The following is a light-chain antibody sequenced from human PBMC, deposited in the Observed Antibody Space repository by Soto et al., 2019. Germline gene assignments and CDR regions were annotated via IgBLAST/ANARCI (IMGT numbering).Light chain of an antibody. J-gene: IGKJ3*01. Sequence: DIQMTQSPTYLSASVGDRVTITCRASQDIRNFVAWYQQKPGKAPKLLIYAASTLKSGVPSRFSGSGSGTDFTLTSNRLQPEDVATYSCQKYSSVPVFGPGTKVEIK. CDR2: AAS. CDR1: QDIRNF. V-gene: IGKV1-27*01. CDR3: QKYSSVPV.